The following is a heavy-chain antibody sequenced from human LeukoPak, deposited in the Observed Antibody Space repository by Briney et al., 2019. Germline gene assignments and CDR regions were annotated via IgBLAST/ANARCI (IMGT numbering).Heavy chain of an antibody. CDR3: AAPSETGDQLGY. Sequence: SGPTLVKPTQTLTLTCTFSGFSLNTSGVGVGWIRQPPGKALEWLALIYWDDDKRYSPSLKSRLTITKDTSKNQVVLTMTNMDPVDTATYYCAAPSETGDQLGYWGQGTLVTVSS. CDR1: GFSLNTSGVG. D-gene: IGHD7-27*01. V-gene: IGHV2-5*02. CDR2: IYWDDDK. J-gene: IGHJ4*02.